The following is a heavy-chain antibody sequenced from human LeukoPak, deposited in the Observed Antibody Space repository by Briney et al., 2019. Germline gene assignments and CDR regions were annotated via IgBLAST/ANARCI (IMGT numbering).Heavy chain of an antibody. CDR2: INPSGGST. J-gene: IGHJ4*02. D-gene: IGHD3-16*02. CDR3: AREGGEWEYDYVWGSYRYRGYFDY. Sequence: WASVKVSCKASGYTFTSYYMHWVRQAPGQGLEWMGIINPSGGSTSYAQKFQGRVTMTRDMSTSTVYMELSSLRSEDTAVYYCAREGGEWEYDYVWGSYRYRGYFDYWGQGTLVTVSS. V-gene: IGHV1-46*01. CDR1: GYTFTSYY.